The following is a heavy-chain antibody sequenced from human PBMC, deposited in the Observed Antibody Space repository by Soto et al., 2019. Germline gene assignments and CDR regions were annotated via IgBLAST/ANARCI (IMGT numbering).Heavy chain of an antibody. CDR1: GDTFNFYS. J-gene: IGHJ4*02. D-gene: IGHD3-10*01. Sequence: QVQLVQSGAEVKRPGSSVKVSCKASGDTFNFYSINWVRQAPGLGLEWMGRVNPIVSMSNYAQKFQGRVTMTADKSTRTAYMELSCLRSEDTAIYYCASRYGSGYRAFDYWGQGARVTVSS. V-gene: IGHV1-69*02. CDR2: VNPIVSMS. CDR3: ASRYGSGYRAFDY.